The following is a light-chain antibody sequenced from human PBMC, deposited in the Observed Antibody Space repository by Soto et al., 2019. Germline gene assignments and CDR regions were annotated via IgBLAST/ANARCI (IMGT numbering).Light chain of an antibody. CDR2: DTS. Sequence: EIVLTQSPATLSLSPGERATLSCRARQSVSGYLAWYQQKPGQAPRLLIYDTSNRATGIPARFSGSGSGTDFTLPISSLEPEDFAIYFCQQRSNWPWTFGGGTKVEIK. V-gene: IGKV3-11*01. J-gene: IGKJ4*01. CDR1: QSVSGY. CDR3: QQRSNWPWT.